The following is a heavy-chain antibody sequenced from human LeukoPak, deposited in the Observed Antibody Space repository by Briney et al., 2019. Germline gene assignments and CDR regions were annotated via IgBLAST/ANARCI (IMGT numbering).Heavy chain of an antibody. Sequence: ASVKVSCTASGYTFTSYGISWVRQAPGQGLEWMGWISAYNGNTNYAQKLQGRVTMTTDTSTSTAYMELRSLRSDDTAVYYCARAIYDSSGYYFGCYFDYWGQGTLVTVSS. D-gene: IGHD3-22*01. CDR1: GYTFTSYG. V-gene: IGHV1-18*01. CDR3: ARAIYDSSGYYFGCYFDY. J-gene: IGHJ4*02. CDR2: ISAYNGNT.